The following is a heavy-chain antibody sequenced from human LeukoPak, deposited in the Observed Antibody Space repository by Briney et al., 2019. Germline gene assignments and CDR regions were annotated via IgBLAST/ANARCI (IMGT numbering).Heavy chain of an antibody. V-gene: IGHV5-51*01. CDR1: GYMFTTYW. Sequence: GESLKISCKGSGYMFTTYWIGWVRQLPGKGLEWMGIIYPDDSDTRYSPSFQGQVTISADKSISTAYLQWSSLKASDTAMYYCAISSYASGYSLGDVWGQGTTVTVSS. J-gene: IGHJ6*02. CDR2: IYPDDSDT. D-gene: IGHD3-22*01. CDR3: AISSYASGYSLGDV.